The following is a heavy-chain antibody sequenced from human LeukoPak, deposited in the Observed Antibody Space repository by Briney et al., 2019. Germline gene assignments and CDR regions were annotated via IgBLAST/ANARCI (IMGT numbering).Heavy chain of an antibody. Sequence: PSETLSLTCTVSGDSISSHYWSWIRQPPGKGLEWIGEINHSGSTNYNPSLKSRVTISVDTAKNQFSLKLSSVTAADTAVYYCASKNDYGDSYYFDYWGQGTLVTASS. V-gene: IGHV4-34*01. D-gene: IGHD4-17*01. CDR2: INHSGST. CDR1: GDSISSHY. J-gene: IGHJ4*02. CDR3: ASKNDYGDSYYFDY.